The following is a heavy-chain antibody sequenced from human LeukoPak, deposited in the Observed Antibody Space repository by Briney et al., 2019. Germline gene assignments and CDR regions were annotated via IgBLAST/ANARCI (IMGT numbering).Heavy chain of an antibody. CDR3: AKTGSRGGTFRPSYYYYYMDV. V-gene: IGHV3-30*02. CDR2: IRYDGRNQ. Sequence: HPGGSLRLSCAASRFTFNTCGMHWVRQAPGKGLEWVAFIRYDGRNQYYADSVKGRFTISRDNSKNTIYLQMNSLRPEDTALYYCAKTGSRGGTFRPSYYYYYMDVWGKGTTVTISS. CDR1: RFTFNTCG. J-gene: IGHJ6*03. D-gene: IGHD3-9*01.